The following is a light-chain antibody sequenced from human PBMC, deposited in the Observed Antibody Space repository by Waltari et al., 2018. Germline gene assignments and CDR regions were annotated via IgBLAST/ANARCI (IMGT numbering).Light chain of an antibody. CDR3: QHYVRLPAT. CDR1: QSVSRA. J-gene: IGKJ1*01. CDR2: GAS. Sequence: EIVLTQSPGSLSSSPGERVTLSCRASQSVSRALAWYQQKPGQAPRLLIFGASNRATGMPASFSGSGSETDFSLTISRLEPEDFAVYYCQHYVRLPATFGRGTKVEIK. V-gene: IGKV3-20*01.